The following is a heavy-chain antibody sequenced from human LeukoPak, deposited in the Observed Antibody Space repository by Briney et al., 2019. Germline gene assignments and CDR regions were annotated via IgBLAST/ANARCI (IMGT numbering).Heavy chain of an antibody. V-gene: IGHV4-59*08. Sequence: SETLSLTCTVSGGSISSYYWSWIRRPPGKGLGWSWYIYYSGSTNYNPSLKSRVTISVDTSKNQFSLTLSSVTAADSAGDYCATTTRSGWFDPWAREPWSPSPQ. CDR2: IYYSGST. CDR1: GGSISSYY. CDR3: ATTTRSGWFDP. J-gene: IGHJ5*02. D-gene: IGHD1-26*01.